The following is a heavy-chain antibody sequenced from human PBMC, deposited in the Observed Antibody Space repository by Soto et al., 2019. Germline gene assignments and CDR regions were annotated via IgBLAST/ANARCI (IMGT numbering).Heavy chain of an antibody. V-gene: IGHV4-59*01. CDR2: IYYSGST. Sequence: PSETLSLTCTVSGGSISSYYWSWIRQPPGKGLEWIGDIYYSGSTNYNPSLKSRVTISVDTSKNQFSLKLSSVTAADTAVYYCARAPSIAARLRHWFDPWGQGTLVTVSS. D-gene: IGHD6-6*01. CDR1: GGSISSYY. CDR3: ARAPSIAARLRHWFDP. J-gene: IGHJ5*02.